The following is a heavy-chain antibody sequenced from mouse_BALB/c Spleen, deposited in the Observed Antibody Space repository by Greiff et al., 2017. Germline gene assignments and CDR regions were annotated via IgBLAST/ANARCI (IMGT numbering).Heavy chain of an antibody. Sequence: DVKLVESGGGLVQPGGSRKLSCAASGFTFSSFGMHWVRQAPEKGLEWVAYISSGSSTIYYADTVKGRFTISRDNPKNTLFLQMTSLRSEDTAMYYCPRGNYGAMDYWGQGTSVTVSS. J-gene: IGHJ4*01. V-gene: IGHV5-17*02. D-gene: IGHD2-1*01. CDR1: GFTFSSFG. CDR3: PRGNYGAMDY. CDR2: ISSGSSTI.